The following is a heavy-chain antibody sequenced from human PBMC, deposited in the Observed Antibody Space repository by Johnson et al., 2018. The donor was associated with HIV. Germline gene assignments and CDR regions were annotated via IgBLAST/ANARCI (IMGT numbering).Heavy chain of an antibody. CDR2: IKSKTDGGTT. Sequence: MQLVESGGGLVQPGGSLRLSCAASGFTFSNAWMSWVRQAPGKGLEWVGRIKSKTDGGTTAYAAPVKGSFTISRDDSNNTLYLQMNSLKTEDTAVYYCTTWPYYYDTSEDAFDIWGQGTRVTVSS. CDR3: TTWPYYYDTSEDAFDI. D-gene: IGHD3-22*01. V-gene: IGHV3-15*01. CDR1: GFTFSNAW. J-gene: IGHJ3*02.